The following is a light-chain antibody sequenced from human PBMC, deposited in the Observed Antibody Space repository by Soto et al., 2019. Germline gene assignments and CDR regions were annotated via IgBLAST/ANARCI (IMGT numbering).Light chain of an antibody. CDR1: QSIGSW. V-gene: IGKV1-5*03. CDR3: QHYNSYPWT. Sequence: DIRMTQSPSTLSASVGDRVTITCRASQSIGSWVAWYQQKPGRAPNLLIHKASHLESGVPSRFSGSGSGTEFTLTISSLQPGDFATYYCQHYNSYPWTFGQGTKVDIK. J-gene: IGKJ1*01. CDR2: KAS.